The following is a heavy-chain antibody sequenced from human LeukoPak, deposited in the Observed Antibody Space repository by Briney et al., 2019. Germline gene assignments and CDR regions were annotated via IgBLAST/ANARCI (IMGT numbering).Heavy chain of an antibody. D-gene: IGHD3-22*01. Sequence: ASVKVSCKASGYTFTSYYMHWLRQAPGQGLEWMGIINPSGGSTSYAQKFQGRVTMTRDTSTSTVYMELSSLSSEDTAVYYCARGYYDSSTYWRVYYFDYWGQGTLVTVSS. CDR3: ARGYYDSSTYWRVYYFDY. J-gene: IGHJ4*02. CDR2: INPSGGST. CDR1: GYTFTSYY. V-gene: IGHV1-46*01.